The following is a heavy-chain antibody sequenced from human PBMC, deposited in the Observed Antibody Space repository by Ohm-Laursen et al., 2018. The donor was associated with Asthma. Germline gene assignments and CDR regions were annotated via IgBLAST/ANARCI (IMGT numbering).Heavy chain of an antibody. Sequence: SLRLSCTASGFTFSDYFMHWVRQRPGGGLDWVSHIFPDGRQTNYANSVKGRFTISKDNSKNTLFLQMNSLRPDDTAVYYCARRDFSGGDTNAAFDIWGQGTMVAVSS. CDR1: GFTFSDYF. J-gene: IGHJ3*02. D-gene: IGHD2-21*02. CDR3: ARRDFSGGDTNAAFDI. CDR2: IFPDGRQT. V-gene: IGHV3-30*04.